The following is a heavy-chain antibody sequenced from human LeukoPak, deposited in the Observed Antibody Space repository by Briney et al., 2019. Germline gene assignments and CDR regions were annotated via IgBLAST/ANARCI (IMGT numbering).Heavy chain of an antibody. V-gene: IGHV3-23*01. Sequence: GGSLRLSCAASGFSVSRNYMTRVRQAPGKGLEWVSLIIASSGSTFYADSVKGRFTISRDNSKNTLYLQMNSLRAEDTAVYYCAKGAYDYIEMGYFDYWGQGTLVTVSS. CDR3: AKGAYDYIEMGYFDY. J-gene: IGHJ4*02. D-gene: IGHD5-12*01. CDR1: GFSVSRNY. CDR2: IIASSGST.